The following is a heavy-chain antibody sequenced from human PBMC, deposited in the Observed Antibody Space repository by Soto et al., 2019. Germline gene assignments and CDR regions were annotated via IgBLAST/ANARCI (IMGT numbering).Heavy chain of an antibody. CDR3: ARDGGATRAFDY. D-gene: IGHD1-1*01. Sequence: EVLLVESGGGLVQPGGSLRLSCAASGFTFRGYAMHWVRQAPGKGLEYVSRISSDGGSTYYVNSVKGRFAISRDNSKNTMYLQLGSLRTDDMAVYYCARDGGATRAFDYWGQGTLVTVSS. CDR1: GFTFRGYA. J-gene: IGHJ4*02. V-gene: IGHV3-64*01. CDR2: ISSDGGST.